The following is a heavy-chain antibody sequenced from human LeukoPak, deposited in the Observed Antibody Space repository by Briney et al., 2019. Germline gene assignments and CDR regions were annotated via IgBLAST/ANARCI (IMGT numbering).Heavy chain of an antibody. Sequence: PGGSLRLSCAASGFTFSSYEMNWVRHAPGKGLEWVSCISGSSSYIYYGDSVKGRFTISRDNAKNSLYLQMNSLRAEDTAVYYCARAGTENHFDYWGQGTLVTVSS. V-gene: IGHV3-21*01. CDR3: ARAGTENHFDY. J-gene: IGHJ4*02. CDR1: GFTFSSYE. D-gene: IGHD2/OR15-2a*01. CDR2: ISGSSSYI.